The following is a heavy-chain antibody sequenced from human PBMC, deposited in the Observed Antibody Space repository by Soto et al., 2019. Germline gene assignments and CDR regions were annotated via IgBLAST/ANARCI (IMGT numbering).Heavy chain of an antibody. CDR3: ARHVLAAGYYYGMDV. Sequence: QVQLVQSGAEVKKPGSSVKVSCKASGGTFSSYAVRWVRQAPGQGLEWMGGIIPIFGTADYAQKFQGRVTITADESTSTAYMELSSLRSEDTAVYTGARHVLAAGYYYGMDVWGQGTTVTVSS. V-gene: IGHV1-69*12. CDR1: GGTFSSYA. CDR2: IIPIFGTA. D-gene: IGHD2-2*01. J-gene: IGHJ6*02.